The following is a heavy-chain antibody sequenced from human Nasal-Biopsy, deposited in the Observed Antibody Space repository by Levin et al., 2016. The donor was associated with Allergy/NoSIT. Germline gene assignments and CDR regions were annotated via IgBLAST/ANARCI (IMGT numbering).Heavy chain of an antibody. D-gene: IGHD3-22*01. Sequence: LSLTCAASGFIISSCGMHWVRQAPGKGLEWLAFTSYDGRTQNYAESVKGRFTISRDNSKNTLYLQMNSLRPEDTTVYYCTKDRGGYSPFEFWGQGTLVTVSS. CDR1: GFIISSCG. CDR3: TKDRGGYSPFEF. CDR2: TSYDGRTQ. J-gene: IGHJ4*02. V-gene: IGHV3-30*18.